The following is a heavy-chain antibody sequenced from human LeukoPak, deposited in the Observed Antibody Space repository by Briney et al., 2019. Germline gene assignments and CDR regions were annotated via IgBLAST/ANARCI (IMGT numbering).Heavy chain of an antibody. V-gene: IGHV5-51*01. CDR3: ARPPYDSSGYFFDY. D-gene: IGHD3-22*01. CDR1: GYSFTSYW. CDR2: IYPGDSDT. J-gene: IGHJ4*02. Sequence: HRESLKISCKGSGYSFTSYWIGWVRQLPGKGLEWMGIIYPGDSDTRYSPSFQGQVTISADKSISTAYLQWSSLKASDTAMYYCARPPYDSSGYFFDYWGQGTLVTVSS.